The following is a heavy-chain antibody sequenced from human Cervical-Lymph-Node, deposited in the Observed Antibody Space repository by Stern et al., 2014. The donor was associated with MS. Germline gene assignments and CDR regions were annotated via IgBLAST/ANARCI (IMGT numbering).Heavy chain of an antibody. V-gene: IGHV3-21*01. CDR1: GFTFSTYS. D-gene: IGHD6-19*01. CDR3: ARDREQWLVTGYGMDV. Sequence: EVQLVESGGGLVKPRGSLRLSCAASGFTFSTYSMNWVRQAPGKGLEWVSSISASSNYIYYADSVKGRFTISRDNAKNSLYLQMNSLRAEDTAVYYCARDREQWLVTGYGMDVWGQGTTVTVSS. J-gene: IGHJ6*02. CDR2: ISASSNYI.